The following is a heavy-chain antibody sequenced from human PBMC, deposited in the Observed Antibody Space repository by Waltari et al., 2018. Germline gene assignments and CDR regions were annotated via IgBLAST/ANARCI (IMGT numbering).Heavy chain of an antibody. CDR2: VDPEDGET. V-gene: IGHV1-69-2*01. CDR1: GYTFTDYY. Sequence: VQLVQSGAEVKKPGATVKISCKVSGYTFTDYYMHWVQQAPGKGLEWMGLVDPEDGETIYAEKFQGRVTITADTSTDTAYMELSSLRSEDTAVYYCATVSDSSGYYTISAFDIWGQGTMVTVSS. CDR3: ATVSDSSGYYTISAFDI. J-gene: IGHJ3*02. D-gene: IGHD3-22*01.